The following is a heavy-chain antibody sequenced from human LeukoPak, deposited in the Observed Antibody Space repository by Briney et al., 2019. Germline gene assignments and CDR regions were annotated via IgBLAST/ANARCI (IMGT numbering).Heavy chain of an antibody. CDR3: TTDSRRYFDWLLIDY. V-gene: IGHV3-15*01. CDR2: IKSKTGGGTT. CDR1: GFTFSNAW. Sequence: GGSLRLSCAASGFTFSNAWMSWVRQAPGKGLEWVGRIKSKTGGGTTDYAAPVKGRFTISRDDSKNTLYLQMNSLKTEDTAVYYCTTDSRRYFDWLLIDYWGQGTLVTVSS. D-gene: IGHD3-9*01. J-gene: IGHJ4*02.